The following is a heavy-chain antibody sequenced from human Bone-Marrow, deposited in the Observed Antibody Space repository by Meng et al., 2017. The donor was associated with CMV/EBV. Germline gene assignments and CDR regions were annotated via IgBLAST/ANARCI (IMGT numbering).Heavy chain of an antibody. CDR2: IYYSGST. D-gene: IGHD6-6*01. J-gene: IGHJ5*02. Sequence: SETLSLTCTVSGGSISSYYWSWIRQPPGKGLEWIGYIYYSGSTNYNPSLKSRVTISVDTSKNQFSLKLSSVTAADTAVYYCARRSYSSSSDWFDPWGQGNLVNVDS. CDR3: ARRSYSSSSDWFDP. CDR1: GGSISSYY. V-gene: IGHV4-59*01.